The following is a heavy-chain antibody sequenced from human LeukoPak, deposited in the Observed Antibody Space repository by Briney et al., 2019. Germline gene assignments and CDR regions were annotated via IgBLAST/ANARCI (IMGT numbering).Heavy chain of an antibody. V-gene: IGHV3-48*01. CDR1: GATLSGYG. CDR2: ISSTSTTI. D-gene: IGHD4-11*01. CDR3: ARGYSSPPLDF. Sequence: PGGSLRLSCAASGATLSGYGMNWVRQAPGKGLEWVSSISSTSTTIHYADSVKGRFTISRDNAKNSLYLQMNSLRADDTAVYYCARGYSSPPLDFWGQGTLVTVSS. J-gene: IGHJ4*02.